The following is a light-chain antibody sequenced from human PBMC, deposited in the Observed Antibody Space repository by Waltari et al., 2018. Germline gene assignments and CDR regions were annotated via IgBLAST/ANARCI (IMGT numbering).Light chain of an antibody. CDR1: SGNSSNV. CDR3: QTGGHGTWV. CDR2: VNSDGSH. V-gene: IGLV4-69*01. J-gene: IGLJ3*02. Sequence: QLVLTQSPSASASLGASVKLTCTLSSGNSSNVIAWLQQQPEKGPRYLMKVNSDGSHNKGDEIPDRFSGSSSGAERYLTISSLQSEDEADYYCQTGGHGTWVFGGGTKLTVL.